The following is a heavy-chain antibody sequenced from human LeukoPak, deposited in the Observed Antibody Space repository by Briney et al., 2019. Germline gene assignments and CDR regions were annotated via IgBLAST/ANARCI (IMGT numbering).Heavy chain of an antibody. CDR2: INYSGRT. CDR1: GGSISSSRYF. V-gene: IGHV4-39*07. D-gene: IGHD3-22*01. CDR3: AREGYYDSSASGAFDI. J-gene: IGHJ3*02. Sequence: PSETLSLTCTVSGGSISSSRYFWGWIRQPPGKGLEWIGSINYSGRTYYNPPLKSWVTISVDTSKNQFSLKLTSVTAADTAVYYCAREGYYDSSASGAFDIWGQGTMVTVSS.